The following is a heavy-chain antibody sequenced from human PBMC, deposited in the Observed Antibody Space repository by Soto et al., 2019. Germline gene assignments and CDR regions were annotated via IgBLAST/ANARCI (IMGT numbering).Heavy chain of an antibody. Sequence: ASVKVSCKASGGTFSSYAISWVRQAPGQGLEWMGGIIPIFGTANYAQKFQGRVTITADESTSTAYMELSSLRSEDTAVYYCARGGIAAAGMPWFDPWGQGTLVTVSS. J-gene: IGHJ5*02. CDR1: GGTFSSYA. CDR3: ARGGIAAAGMPWFDP. D-gene: IGHD6-13*01. V-gene: IGHV1-69*13. CDR2: IIPIFGTA.